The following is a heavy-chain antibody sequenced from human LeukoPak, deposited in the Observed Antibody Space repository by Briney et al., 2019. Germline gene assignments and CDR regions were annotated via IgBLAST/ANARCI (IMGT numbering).Heavy chain of an antibody. Sequence: GSLRLSCAASGFTFSSYAMSWIRQPPGKGLEWIGSIDYSGSTYYNPSLKSRLTISVETTKIQFSLGLTSVTAADTAVYYCARHSENVPVAALDYWGQGTLITVSS. CDR1: GFTFSSYA. J-gene: IGHJ4*01. V-gene: IGHV4-39*01. CDR3: ARHSENVPVAALDY. CDR2: IDYSGST. D-gene: IGHD6-19*01.